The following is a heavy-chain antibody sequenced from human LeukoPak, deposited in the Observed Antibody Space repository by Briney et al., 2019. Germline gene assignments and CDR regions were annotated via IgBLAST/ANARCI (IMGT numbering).Heavy chain of an antibody. CDR3: ARGRGVGY. CDR1: GFIFDDYA. J-gene: IGHJ4*02. Sequence: GGSLRLSCAVSGFIFDDYAMHWVRQAPGKGLEWVSGITWGRDNLAYAASVKGRFTISRDNAKNSLYLQMNSLGAEDTAVYYCARGRGVGYWGQGILVTVSS. D-gene: IGHD4-17*01. CDR2: ITWGRDNL. V-gene: IGHV3-9*01.